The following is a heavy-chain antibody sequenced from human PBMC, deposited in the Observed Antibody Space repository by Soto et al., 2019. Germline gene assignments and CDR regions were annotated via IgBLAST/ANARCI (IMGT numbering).Heavy chain of an antibody. D-gene: IGHD2-2*01. V-gene: IGHV4-30-4*08. CDR1: CGAINSGANY. CDR3: VRRSTASYWYFGL. J-gene: IGHJ2*01. Sequence: KPSETLSLTCNVSCGAINSGANYWSWIRQPPGKGLEWIGYISYSGSTYYNPSLKSRVTISADTSRNQFSLNLRSVTASDTAVYYCVRRSTASYWYFGLWGRGTLVTVSS. CDR2: ISYSGST.